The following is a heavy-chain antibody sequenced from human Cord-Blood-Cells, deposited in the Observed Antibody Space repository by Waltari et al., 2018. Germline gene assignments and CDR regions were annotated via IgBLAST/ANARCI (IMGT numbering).Heavy chain of an antibody. CDR3: ASTIRGVSY. J-gene: IGHJ4*02. D-gene: IGHD3-10*01. Sequence: QVQLQQWGAGRLKPSETLSLTCAVYGGSFSGYYWSWIRQPPGKGLGWIGEIHHSGRTNYTPSLTGRVTISVDTSKNQFSRKLRSVTAADTAVYYCASTIRGVSYWGQGTLVTVSS. CDR2: IHHSGRT. V-gene: IGHV4-34*01. CDR1: GGSFSGYY.